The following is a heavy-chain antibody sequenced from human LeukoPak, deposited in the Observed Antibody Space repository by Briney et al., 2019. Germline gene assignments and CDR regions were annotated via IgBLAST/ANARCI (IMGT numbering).Heavy chain of an antibody. CDR1: GGSFSGYY. J-gene: IGHJ5*02. Sequence: SETLSLTCAVYGGSFSGYYGSWIRQPPGKGLEWIGEINHSGSTNYNPSLKSRVTISVDTSKNQFSLKLSSVTAADTAVYYCARGRYYYGSGTDRWGFDPWGHGTLVTVSS. CDR3: ARGRYYYGSGTDRWGFDP. V-gene: IGHV4-34*01. D-gene: IGHD3-10*01. CDR2: INHSGST.